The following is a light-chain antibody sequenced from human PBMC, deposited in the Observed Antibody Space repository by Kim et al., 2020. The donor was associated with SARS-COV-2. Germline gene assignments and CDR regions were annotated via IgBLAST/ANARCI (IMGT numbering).Light chain of an antibody. CDR3: QQYGSSPLT. CDR2: GAS. V-gene: IGKV3-20*01. CDR1: QTVSSSY. J-gene: IGKJ1*01. Sequence: SPGERAPLSCRASQTVSSSYLAWYQQKPGQAPRLLMYGASSRATGIPDRFSGSGSGTDFTLTISRLEPEDFAVYYCQQYGSSPLTFGQGTKVDIK.